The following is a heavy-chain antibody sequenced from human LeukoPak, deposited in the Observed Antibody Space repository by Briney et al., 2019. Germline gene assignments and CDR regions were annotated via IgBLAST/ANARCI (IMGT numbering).Heavy chain of an antibody. CDR2: IKQDGTEK. Sequence: GGSLRLSCATSGFTVTNNWMSWVRQAPGKGLEWVANIKQDGTEKYYVGSVEGRFTISRDNAKNSLSLQMNSLRGDDTAVYYCVRALGSSSADSWGQGTLVTVSS. CDR3: VRALGSSSADS. D-gene: IGHD6-6*01. V-gene: IGHV3-7*01. J-gene: IGHJ4*02. CDR1: GFTVTNNW.